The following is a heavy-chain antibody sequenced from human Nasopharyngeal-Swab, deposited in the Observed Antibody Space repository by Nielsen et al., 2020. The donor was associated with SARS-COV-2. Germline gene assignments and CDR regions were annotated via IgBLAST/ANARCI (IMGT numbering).Heavy chain of an antibody. CDR2: INPNSGGT. CDR3: AREILGGISGSRDVVN. J-gene: IGHJ4*02. Sequence: WVRQAPGQGLEWMGRINPNSGGTNYAQKFQGRVTMTRDTSISTAYMELSRLRSDDTAVYYCAREILGGISGSRDVVNWGQGTLVTVSS. V-gene: IGHV1-2*06. D-gene: IGHD1-26*01.